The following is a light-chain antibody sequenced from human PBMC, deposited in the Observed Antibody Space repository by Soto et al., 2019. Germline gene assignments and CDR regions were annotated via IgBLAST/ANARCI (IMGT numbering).Light chain of an antibody. J-gene: IGKJ2*01. CDR1: QSVGSS. CDR3: QQYINWPVYT. V-gene: IGKV3-15*01. CDR2: GAF. Sequence: EIVMTQSPATLSVSPGEGATLSCRASQSVGSSLAWYQQKPGQAPRLLIYGAFTRVAGVPARFSGSGSGTELTLTISSLQSDDFAVYYCQQYINWPVYTFGPGTKLEIK.